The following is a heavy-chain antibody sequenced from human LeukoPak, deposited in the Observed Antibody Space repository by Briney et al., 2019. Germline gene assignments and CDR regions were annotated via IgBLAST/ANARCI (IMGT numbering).Heavy chain of an antibody. Sequence: PGGSLRLSCIVSGFTFGDYGMSWVRQVPGKGLEWVSGISWNGDRTDYAASVAGRFIISRDSAAKVLYLQMNSLRAEDMALYHCARDTYYFGSGRYAPNYGMDVWGQGTTVTVSS. CDR1: GFTFGDYG. V-gene: IGHV3-20*01. CDR3: ARDTYYFGSGRYAPNYGMDV. D-gene: IGHD3-10*01. CDR2: ISWNGDRT. J-gene: IGHJ6*02.